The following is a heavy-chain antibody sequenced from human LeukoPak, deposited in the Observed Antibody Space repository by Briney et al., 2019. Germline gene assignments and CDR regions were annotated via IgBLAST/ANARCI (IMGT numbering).Heavy chain of an antibody. Sequence: GESLKISCKGSGYSFTSYWIGWVRQMPGKGLERMGIIYPGDSDTRYSPSFQGQVTISADKSISTAYLQWSSLKASDTAMYYCARQWYCSGGSCLDAFDIWGQGTMVTVSS. CDR1: GYSFTSYW. D-gene: IGHD2-15*01. V-gene: IGHV5-51*01. CDR2: IYPGDSDT. CDR3: ARQWYCSGGSCLDAFDI. J-gene: IGHJ3*02.